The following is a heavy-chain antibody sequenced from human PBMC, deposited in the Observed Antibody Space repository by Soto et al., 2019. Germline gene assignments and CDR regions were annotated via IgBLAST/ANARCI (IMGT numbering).Heavy chain of an antibody. Sequence: PGGSLRLSCAASGFTFSSYSMNWVRQAPGKGLEWVSSISSSSYIYYADSVKGRFTISRDNAKNSLYLQMNSLRAEDTAVYYCARRTGRSWHPPDYWGQGTPVTVSS. V-gene: IGHV3-21*01. CDR1: GFTFSSYS. CDR2: ISSSSYI. CDR3: ARRTGRSWHPPDY. J-gene: IGHJ4*02. D-gene: IGHD2-8*02.